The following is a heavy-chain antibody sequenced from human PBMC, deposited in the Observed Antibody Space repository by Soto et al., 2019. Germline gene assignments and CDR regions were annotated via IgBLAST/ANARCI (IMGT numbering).Heavy chain of an antibody. D-gene: IGHD2-15*01. CDR1: GGIFSSYA. CDR3: ARDRPYCSGGSCYSSGVDY. CDR2: IIPIFGTA. V-gene: IGHV1-69*01. J-gene: IGHJ4*02. Sequence: QVQLVQSGAEVKKPGASVKVSCKASGGIFSSYAISWVRQAPGQGLEWMGGIIPIFGTANYAQKFQGRVTITADESTSTAYMELSSLRSEDTAVYYCARDRPYCSGGSCYSSGVDYWGQGTLVTVSS.